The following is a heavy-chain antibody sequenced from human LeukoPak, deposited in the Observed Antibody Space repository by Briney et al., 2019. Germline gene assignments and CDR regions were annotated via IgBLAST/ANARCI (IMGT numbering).Heavy chain of an antibody. CDR2: IKQDGSEK. CDR3: ARAPAAAASFDY. V-gene: IGHV3-7*04. CDR1: GFTFSMYW. D-gene: IGHD6-13*01. J-gene: IGHJ4*02. Sequence: GGSLRLSCAASGFTFSMYWMSWVRQAPGKGLEWVANIKQDGSEKYYADSVKGRFTISRDNSKNTLYLQMNSLRAEDTAVYYCARAPAAAASFDYWGQGTLVTVSS.